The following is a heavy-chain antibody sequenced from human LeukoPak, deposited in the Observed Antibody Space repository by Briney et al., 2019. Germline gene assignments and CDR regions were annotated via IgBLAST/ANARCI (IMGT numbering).Heavy chain of an antibody. J-gene: IGHJ4*02. CDR3: AKASGIAVTGIDY. V-gene: IGHV3-48*04. CDR2: ISSSGSTI. Sequence: GGSLRLSCAASGFTFSSYWMSWVRQAPGKGLEWGSYISSSGSTIYYADSVKGPFTISRANSKNSLYLQMNSMRAEDTAFYYCAKASGIAVTGIDYWGQGTLVTVSS. CDR1: GFTFSSYW. D-gene: IGHD6-19*01.